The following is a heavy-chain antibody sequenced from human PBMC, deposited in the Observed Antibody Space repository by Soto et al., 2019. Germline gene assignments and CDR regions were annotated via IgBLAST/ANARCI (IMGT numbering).Heavy chain of an antibody. CDR1: GFTFSSYG. CDR2: ISYDGSDK. V-gene: IGHV3-30*18. D-gene: IGHD3-16*01. CDR3: ANAGEFYSYYGLDV. J-gene: IGHJ6*02. Sequence: QVQLVESGGGVVQPGRSLRLSCAASGFTFSSYGMHWVRQAPGKGLEWVALISYDGSDKYYADSVKGRFTISRDNSKNTLYLQMNSLRAEDTAVYYCANAGEFYSYYGLDVWGQGTTVTVSS.